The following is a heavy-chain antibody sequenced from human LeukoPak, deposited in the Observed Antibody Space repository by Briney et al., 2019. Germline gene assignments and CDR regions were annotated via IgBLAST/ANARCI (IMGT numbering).Heavy chain of an antibody. V-gene: IGHV3-66*02. CDR1: GFTVSSNY. CDR2: IYSGGST. D-gene: IGHD4-17*01. J-gene: IGHJ4*02. Sequence: GGSLRLSCAASGFTVSSNYMSWVRQAPGKGLEWVSVIYSGGSTYYADSVKGRFTISRDNSKNTLYLQMNSLRAEDTAVYYCARDDYGDYGTDYWGRGTLVTVSS. CDR3: ARDDYGDYGTDY.